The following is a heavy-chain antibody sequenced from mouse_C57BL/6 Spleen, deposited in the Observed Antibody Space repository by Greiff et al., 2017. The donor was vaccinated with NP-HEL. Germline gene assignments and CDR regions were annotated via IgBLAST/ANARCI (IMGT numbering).Heavy chain of an antibody. CDR1: GYTFTSYW. V-gene: IGHV1-52*01. D-gene: IGHD3-1*01. CDR2: IDPSDSET. J-gene: IGHJ1*03. Sequence: QVQLQQPGAELVRPGSSVKLSCKASGYTFTSYWMHWVKQRPIQGLEWIGNIDPSDSETHYNQKFKDKATLTVDKSSSTAYMQLSSLTSEDSAVYYCARVGLYWYFDVWGTGTTVTVSS. CDR3: ARVGLYWYFDV.